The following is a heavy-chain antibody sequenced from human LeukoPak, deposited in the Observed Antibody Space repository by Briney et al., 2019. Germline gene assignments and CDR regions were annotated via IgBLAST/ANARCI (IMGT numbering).Heavy chain of an antibody. J-gene: IGHJ4*02. CDR3: ARGPTYQPIDF. Sequence: SETLSLTCTVSGGSISSSSHYWGWIRQPPGKGLEWIGSMYYRGSTYHNPSLKSRVTISVDTSKNQFSLKLSSVTAADTAVYYCARGPTYQPIDFWGQGTLVTVSS. CDR1: GGSISSSSHY. V-gene: IGHV4-39*01. CDR2: MYYRGST. D-gene: IGHD2-2*01.